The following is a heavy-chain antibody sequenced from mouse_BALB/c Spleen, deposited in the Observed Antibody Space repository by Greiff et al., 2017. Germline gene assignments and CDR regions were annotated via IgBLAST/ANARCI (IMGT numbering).Heavy chain of an antibody. CDR1: GYTFTSYW. CDR2: INPSNGRT. J-gene: IGHJ2*01. Sequence: QVQLKQPGAELVKPGASVKLSCKASGYTFTSYWMHWVKQRPGQGLEWIGEINPSNGRTNYNEKFKSKATLTVDKSSSTAYMQLSSLTSEDSAVYYCARSYGNYGDYFDYWGQGTTLTVSS. CDR3: ARSYGNYGDYFDY. V-gene: IGHV1S81*02. D-gene: IGHD2-1*01.